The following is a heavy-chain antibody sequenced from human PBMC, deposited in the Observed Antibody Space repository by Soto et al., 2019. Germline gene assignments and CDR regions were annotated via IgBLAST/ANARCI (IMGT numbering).Heavy chain of an antibody. CDR1: GFTFSAYA. Sequence: EVQLLESGGGLVQPGGSLRLSCAASGFTFSAYAMSWVRQAPGKGLEWVSTVSGSGVSTFYADSVKGRFTISRDNSKNTLYLRINSLRAEDTAVYYCAKDLGYYYDSSGYRFDYWGQGTLVTVSS. CDR3: AKDLGYYYDSSGYRFDY. D-gene: IGHD3-22*01. CDR2: VSGSGVST. V-gene: IGHV3-23*01. J-gene: IGHJ4*02.